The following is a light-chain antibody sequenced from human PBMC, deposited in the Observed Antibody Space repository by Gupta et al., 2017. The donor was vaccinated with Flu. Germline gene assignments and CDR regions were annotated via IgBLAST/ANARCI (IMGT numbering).Light chain of an antibody. CDR1: KIENRN. CDR3: QVWDSSTEV. Sequence: ALGKTSSITCGGKKIENRNVHWYQQKPGQAPVLVIYRDISRPAGIPERFSGSNSGNTATLTISGAQAGDEDDYYCQVWDSSTEVFGGGTKLTVL. J-gene: IGLJ2*01. V-gene: IGLV3-9*01. CDR2: RDI.